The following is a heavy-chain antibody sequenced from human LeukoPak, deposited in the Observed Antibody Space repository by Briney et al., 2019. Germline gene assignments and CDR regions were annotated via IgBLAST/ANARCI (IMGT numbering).Heavy chain of an antibody. V-gene: IGHV1-18*01. CDR1: GGTFISYA. D-gene: IGHD6-13*01. CDR3: ARDIHPGIAAAGNNY. CDR2: ISAYNGNT. J-gene: IGHJ4*02. Sequence: ASVKVSCKASGGTFISYAISWVRQAPGQGLEWMGWISAYNGNTNYAQKLQGRVTMTTDTSTSTAYMELRSLRSDDTAVYYCARDIHPGIAAAGNNYWGQGTLVTVSS.